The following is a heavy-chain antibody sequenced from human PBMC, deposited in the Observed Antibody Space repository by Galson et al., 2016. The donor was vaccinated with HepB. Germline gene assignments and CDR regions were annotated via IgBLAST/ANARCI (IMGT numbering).Heavy chain of an antibody. D-gene: IGHD2-2*01. Sequence: SLRLSCAASGFPFSSYAMAWVRQAPGKGLEWVSVISASGGRTSYADSVRGRSTLSRDNPKNILYLQMNSLTVEDTAIYYCAKDPIPAAAFWGQGTLVTVS. J-gene: IGHJ4*02. CDR2: ISASGGRT. V-gene: IGHV3-23*01. CDR1: GFPFSSYA. CDR3: AKDPIPAAAF.